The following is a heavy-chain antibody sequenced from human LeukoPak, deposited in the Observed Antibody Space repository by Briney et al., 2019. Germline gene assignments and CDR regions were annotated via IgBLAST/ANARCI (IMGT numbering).Heavy chain of an antibody. J-gene: IGHJ4*02. Sequence: GGSLRLSCAASGFTFDDYGMSWVRQAPGKGLEGFSGIIWSGGSTGYADSVKGRFTISRDNAKNSLYLQMNSLRAEDTALYYCATVGSYRYFDYWGQGTLVTVSS. V-gene: IGHV3-20*04. CDR2: IIWSGGST. CDR1: GFTFDDYG. D-gene: IGHD1-26*01. CDR3: ATVGSYRYFDY.